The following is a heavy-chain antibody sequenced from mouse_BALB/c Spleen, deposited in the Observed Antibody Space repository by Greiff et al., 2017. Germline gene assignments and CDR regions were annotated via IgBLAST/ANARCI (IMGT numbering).Heavy chain of an antibody. CDR3: TRRRDSPWYFDV. J-gene: IGHJ1*01. Sequence: EVQLQQSGTVLARPGASVKMSCKASGYTFTSYWMHWVKQRPGQGLEWIGAIYPGNSDTSYNQKFKGKAKLTAVTSTSTAYMELSSLTNEDSAVYYCTRRRDSPWYFDVWGAGTTVTVSS. CDR1: GYTFTSYW. V-gene: IGHV1-5*01. CDR2: IYPGNSDT.